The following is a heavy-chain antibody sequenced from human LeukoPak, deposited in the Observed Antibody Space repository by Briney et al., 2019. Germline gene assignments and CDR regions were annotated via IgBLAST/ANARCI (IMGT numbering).Heavy chain of an antibody. J-gene: IGHJ4*02. CDR1: GFSFSDYA. D-gene: IGHD3-10*01. CDR2: ISGNSAGT. V-gene: IGHV3-23*01. Sequence: TGGSLRLSCAASGFSFSDYAISWVRQAPGKGLEWVSGISGNSAGTYYAGSVKGRFTISRDNSKNTLYLQMNSLGAEDTAVYYCTTDQRQLLNMVRGVAAFDYWGQGTLVTVSS. CDR3: TTDQRQLLNMVRGVAAFDY.